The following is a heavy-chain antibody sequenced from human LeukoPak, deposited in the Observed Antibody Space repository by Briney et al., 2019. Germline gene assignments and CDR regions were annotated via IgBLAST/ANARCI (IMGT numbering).Heavy chain of an antibody. V-gene: IGHV3-11*06. D-gene: IGHD1-1*01. Sequence: GGSLRLSCAASGFTFSDYYMSWIRQAPGKGLEWVSYISSSSSYTNYADAVKGRFTISRNNAKNSLYLQMNSLRAEATAVYYCARDLAWNDGAFDYWGQGTLVTVSS. CDR1: GFTFSDYY. CDR3: ARDLAWNDGAFDY. J-gene: IGHJ4*02. CDR2: ISSSSSYT.